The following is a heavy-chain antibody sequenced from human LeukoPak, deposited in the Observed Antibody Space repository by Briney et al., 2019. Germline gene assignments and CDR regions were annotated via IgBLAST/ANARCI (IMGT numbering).Heavy chain of an antibody. J-gene: IGHJ4*02. V-gene: IGHV3-7*01. D-gene: IGHD3-16*02. CDR1: GFTFSSYW. CDR3: ARGRYDYIWGSYRYTGGYYFDY. Sequence: PGGSLRLSCAASGFTFSSYWMSWVRQAPGKGLEWVANIKQDGSEKYYVDSVKGRFTISRDNAKNSLYLQMNSLRVEDTAVYYCARGRYDYIWGSYRYTGGYYFDYWGQGTLVTVSS. CDR2: IKQDGSEK.